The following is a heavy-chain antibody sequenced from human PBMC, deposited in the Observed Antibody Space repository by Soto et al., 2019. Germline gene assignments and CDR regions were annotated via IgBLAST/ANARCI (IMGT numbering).Heavy chain of an antibody. CDR1: GFTFSSYS. Sequence: GGSLRLSCAASGFTFSSYSMNWVRQAPGKGLEWVSSISSSSSYIYYADSVKGRFTISRDNAKNSLYLQMNSLRAEDTAVYYCATTPYCSSTSCYFYGPLDYYYYYMDVWGKGTTVTVSS. CDR3: ATTPYCSSTSCYFYGPLDYYYYYMDV. D-gene: IGHD2-2*01. CDR2: ISSSSSYI. J-gene: IGHJ6*03. V-gene: IGHV3-21*01.